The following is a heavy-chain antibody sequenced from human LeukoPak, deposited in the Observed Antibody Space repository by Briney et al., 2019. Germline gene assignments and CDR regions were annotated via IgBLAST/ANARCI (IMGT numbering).Heavy chain of an antibody. CDR2: INHSGST. CDR1: GGSFGGYY. D-gene: IGHD6-13*01. CDR3: ASPIAAAGRGIAFDI. Sequence: PSETLSLTCAVYGGSFGGYYWSWIRQPPGKGLEWIGEINHSGSTNYNPSLKSRVTISVDTSKNQFSLKLSSVTAADTAVYYCASPIAAAGRGIAFDIWGQGTMVTVSS. V-gene: IGHV4-34*01. J-gene: IGHJ3*02.